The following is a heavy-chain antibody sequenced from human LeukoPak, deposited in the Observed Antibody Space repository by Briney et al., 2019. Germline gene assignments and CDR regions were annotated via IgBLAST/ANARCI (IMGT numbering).Heavy chain of an antibody. CDR2: ISGSGGST. CDR3: AKGLFYVNLDY. Sequence: GGSLRLSCVASGLTFSSYAMSWVRQAPGKGLEWVSAISGSGGSTYYADSVKGRFTISRDNSKNTLYLQMNSLRAEDTAVYYCAKGLFYVNLDYWGQGTLVTVSS. J-gene: IGHJ4*02. D-gene: IGHD5/OR15-5a*01. V-gene: IGHV3-23*01. CDR1: GLTFSSYA.